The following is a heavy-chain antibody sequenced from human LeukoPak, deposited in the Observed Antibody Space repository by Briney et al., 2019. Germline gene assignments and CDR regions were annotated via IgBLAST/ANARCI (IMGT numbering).Heavy chain of an antibody. CDR2: FDPEDGET. CDR3: ATGLALLSGPSAFDI. J-gene: IGHJ3*02. D-gene: IGHD1-26*01. CDR1: GYTLTELS. V-gene: IGHV1-24*01. Sequence: ASAKVSCKVSGYTLTELSMHWVRQAPGKGLEWMGGFDPEDGETIYAQKFQGRVTMTEDTSTDTAYMELSSLRSEDTAVYYCATGLALLSGPSAFDIWGQGTMVTVSS.